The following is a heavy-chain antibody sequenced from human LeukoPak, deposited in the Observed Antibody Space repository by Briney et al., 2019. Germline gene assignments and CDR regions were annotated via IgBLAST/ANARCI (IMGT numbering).Heavy chain of an antibody. CDR1: GFTFSSYW. CDR3: VGGDY. V-gene: IGHV3-7*01. CDR2: INQDGSDK. J-gene: IGHJ4*02. Sequence: GGSLRLSCVVSGFTFSSYWMSWVRQAPGKGLECVANINQDGSDKYYVDSVKGRFTISRDNTKNSLYLQMNSLRAEDTAVYYCVGGDYWGQGTLVTVSS.